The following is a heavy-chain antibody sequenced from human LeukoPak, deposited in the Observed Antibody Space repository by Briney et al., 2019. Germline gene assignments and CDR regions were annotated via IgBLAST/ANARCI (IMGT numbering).Heavy chain of an antibody. CDR1: GFTFSSYD. V-gene: IGHV3-13*01. J-gene: IGHJ4*02. CDR2: IGTAGDT. D-gene: IGHD6-19*01. CDR3: ARGDSGWYPSQPFDY. Sequence: PGGSLRLSCAASGFTFSSYDMQWVRQATGKGLEWVSAIGTAGDTYYPGSVKGRFTISRENAKNSLYLQMNSLRAGDTAVYYCARGDSGWYPSQPFDYWGQGTLVTVSS.